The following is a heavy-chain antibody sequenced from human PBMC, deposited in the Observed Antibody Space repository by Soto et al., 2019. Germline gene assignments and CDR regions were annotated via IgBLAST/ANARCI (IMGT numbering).Heavy chain of an antibody. J-gene: IGHJ4*02. CDR1: GGSISSYN. D-gene: IGHD2-2*01. CDR3: ARYYCSSDTCYYFDY. Sequence: SETLSLTCTVSGGSISSYNWGWIRQTPGKGLEWIGYISYTGRTDYSPSLKSRVSFSVDTSKNQFSLKSSSVTAADTAVYYCARYYCSSDTCYYFDYWGQGTLVTVSS. CDR2: ISYTGRT. V-gene: IGHV4-59*01.